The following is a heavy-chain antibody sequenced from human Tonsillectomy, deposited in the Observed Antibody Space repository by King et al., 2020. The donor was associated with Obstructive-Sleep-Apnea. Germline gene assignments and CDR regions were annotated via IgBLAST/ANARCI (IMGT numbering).Heavy chain of an antibody. D-gene: IGHD4-17*01. CDR1: GGSISSYY. CDR3: ARQHANGDLDY. Sequence: VQLQESGPGLVKPSETLSLTCSVSGGSISSYYWNWIRQPPGKGLEWIGYIYYSGSTKYNPSLKSRVTISEDTSKNQFSLKLSSVTAADTAVYYCARQHANGDLDYWGQGTLVTVSS. CDR2: IYYSGST. J-gene: IGHJ4*02. V-gene: IGHV4-59*01.